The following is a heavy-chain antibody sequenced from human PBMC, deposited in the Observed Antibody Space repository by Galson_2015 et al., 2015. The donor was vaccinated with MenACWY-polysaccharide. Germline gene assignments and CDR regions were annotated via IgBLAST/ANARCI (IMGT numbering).Heavy chain of an antibody. CDR2: IYYSGST. J-gene: IGHJ6*02. CDR1: GGSISIYY. Sequence: ETLSLACTVSGGSISIYYWSWIRQPPGEGLEWIGYIYYSGSTNYNPSLKSRVTISVDTSKNQFSLKLSSVTAADTAVYYCARASPSPSMDVWGQGTTVTVSS. CDR3: ARASPSPSMDV. V-gene: IGHV4-59*01.